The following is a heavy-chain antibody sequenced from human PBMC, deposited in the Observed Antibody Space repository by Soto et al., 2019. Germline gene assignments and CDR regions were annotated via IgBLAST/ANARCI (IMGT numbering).Heavy chain of an antibody. J-gene: IGHJ5*02. CDR3: ARGGTYGGYVGYNWFDP. CDR1: GGTFSSYA. D-gene: IGHD4-17*01. V-gene: IGHV1-69*12. Sequence: QVQLVQSGAEVKKPGSSVKVSCKASGGTFSSYAISWVRQAPGQGLEWMGGIIPIFGTANYAQKFQGRVTITADESTRKAYMELRSLRSEDTAADYCARGGTYGGYVGYNWFDPWGQGTLVTVSS. CDR2: IIPIFGTA.